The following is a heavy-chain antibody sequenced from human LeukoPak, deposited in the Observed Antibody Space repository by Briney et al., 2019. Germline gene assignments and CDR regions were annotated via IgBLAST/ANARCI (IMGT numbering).Heavy chain of an antibody. V-gene: IGHV4-59*12. CDR3: TRDPRLNSNNWFDP. J-gene: IGHJ5*02. D-gene: IGHD5-18*01. Sequence: SETLSLTCTVSGGSLSNYYWSWIRQPPGKGLEWIGYIYNSGSTNYNPSLNSRVTISVDTSKNQSSLKLTSVTAADTAVYYCTRDPRLNSNNWFDPWGQGTLVTVSS. CDR2: IYNSGST. CDR1: GGSLSNYY.